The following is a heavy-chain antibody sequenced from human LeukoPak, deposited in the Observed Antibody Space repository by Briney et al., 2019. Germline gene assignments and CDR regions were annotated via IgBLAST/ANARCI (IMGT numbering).Heavy chain of an antibody. J-gene: IGHJ5*02. CDR2: IMPDGSGL. CDR3: AKDKVRYYTSRWSGLVDT. D-gene: IGHD6-13*01. Sequence: GGSLRLSCAGSGFIFSAYWMNWVRQAPGKGLEWVATIMPDGSGLNYVDSVKGRFTISRDNAKNSVFLQMTSLRVDDTSIYFCAKDKVRYYTSRWSGLVDTWGQGTLVTVSS. V-gene: IGHV3-7*01. CDR1: GFIFSAYW.